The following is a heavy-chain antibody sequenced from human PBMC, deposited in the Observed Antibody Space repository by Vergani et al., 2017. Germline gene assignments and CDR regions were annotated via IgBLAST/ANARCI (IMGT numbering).Heavy chain of an antibody. Sequence: QVQLQESGPGLVKPSETLSLTCTVSGGSISSYYWSWIRQPAGQGLEWIGSIYTSGSTNYNPSLKRRVTMSVDTSKNQFPLKLSSVTAADTAVYYCARDNGRTVTTSAGFDPWGQGTLVTVSS. J-gene: IGHJ5*02. CDR1: GGSISSYY. CDR2: IYTSGST. V-gene: IGHV4-4*07. CDR3: ARDNGRTVTTSAGFDP. D-gene: IGHD4-17*01.